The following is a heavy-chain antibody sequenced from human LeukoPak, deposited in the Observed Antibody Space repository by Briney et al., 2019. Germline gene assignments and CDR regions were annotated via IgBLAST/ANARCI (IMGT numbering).Heavy chain of an antibody. J-gene: IGHJ3*02. D-gene: IGHD3-3*01. CDR3: ARGDSGEWFHDAFDI. Sequence: SEALSLTCGVFCNSLCRGYYWGWIRQPPGKGLVWIGSSYHCASTYYIPSLKGRVTRSVDTSKSLFALELRSVTAADTALYYWARGDSGEWFHDAFDIWGQGTRVTVSS. CDR1: CNSLCRGYY. V-gene: IGHV4-38-2*01. CDR2: SYHCAST.